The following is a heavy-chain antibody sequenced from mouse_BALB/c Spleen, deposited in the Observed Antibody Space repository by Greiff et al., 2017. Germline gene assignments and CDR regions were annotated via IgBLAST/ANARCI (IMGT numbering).Heavy chain of an antibody. D-gene: IGHD1-1*01. CDR1: GYSITSDYA. Sequence: EVKLMESGPGLVKPSQSLSLTCTVTGYSITSDYAWNWIRQFPGNKLEWMGYISYSGSTSYNPSLKSRISITRDTSKNQFFLQLNSVTTEDTATYYCAREGYGTPYYYAMDYWGQGTSVTVSS. V-gene: IGHV3-2*02. CDR3: AREGYGTPYYYAMDY. J-gene: IGHJ4*01. CDR2: ISYSGST.